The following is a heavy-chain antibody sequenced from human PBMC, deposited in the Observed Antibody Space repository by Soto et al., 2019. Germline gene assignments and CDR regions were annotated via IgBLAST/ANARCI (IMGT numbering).Heavy chain of an antibody. CDR1: GYTFTSYA. D-gene: IGHD2-21*02. CDR3: ARVATGIDDAFDI. CDR2: INPNSGGT. V-gene: IGHV1-2*04. Sequence: ASVKVSCKASGYTFTSYAMHWVRQAPGQRLEWMGWINPNSGGTNYAQKFQGWVTMTRDTSISTAYMELRSLRSDDTAVYYCARVATGIDDAFDIWGQGTMVTVSS. J-gene: IGHJ3*02.